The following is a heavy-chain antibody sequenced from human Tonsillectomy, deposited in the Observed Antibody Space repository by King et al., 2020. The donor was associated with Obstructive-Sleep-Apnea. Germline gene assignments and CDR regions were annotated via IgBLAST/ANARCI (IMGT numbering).Heavy chain of an antibody. CDR3: ARVRGYCSGGSCYHRNWFDP. V-gene: IGHV4-31*03. CDR1: GGSISSGGYY. CDR2: IYYSGST. D-gene: IGHD2-15*01. J-gene: IGHJ5*02. Sequence: VQLQESGPGLVKPSQTLSLTCTVSGGSISSGGYYWSWVRPHPGKGLEWVWYIYYSGSTYYNPSLKSRCTISVNTSKNQLSLKLSSVTAADTAVYYCARVRGYCSGGSCYHRNWFDPWGQGTLVTVSS.